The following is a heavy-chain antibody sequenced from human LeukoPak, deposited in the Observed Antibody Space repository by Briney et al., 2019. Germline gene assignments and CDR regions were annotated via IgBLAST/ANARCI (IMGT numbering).Heavy chain of an antibody. V-gene: IGHV3-21*01. CDR1: GFTFSSYN. J-gene: IGHJ4*02. CDR3: AREGQWLRTPNVDY. D-gene: IGHD6-19*01. CDR2: ISSSSSYI. Sequence: GGSLRLSCAASGFTFSSYNMNWVRQAPGKGLEWVSSISSSSSYIYYADSVKGRFTISRDNAKNSLYLQMNSLRAEDTAVYYCAREGQWLRTPNVDYWGQGTLVTVSS.